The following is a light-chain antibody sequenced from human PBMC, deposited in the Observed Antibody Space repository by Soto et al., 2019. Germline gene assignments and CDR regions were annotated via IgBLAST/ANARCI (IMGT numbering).Light chain of an antibody. CDR2: DAS. J-gene: IGKJ1*01. V-gene: IGKV3-11*01. CDR3: QQRSNWPT. CDR1: QSVSSY. Sequence: EIVLTQSPATLSLSPGERATLSCRASQSVSSYLAWYQQKPGQAPRLLIYDASNRATGIPARFSGSGSGTDFTITISSLETEDFAVYYCQQRSNWPTFGQGTKVEIK.